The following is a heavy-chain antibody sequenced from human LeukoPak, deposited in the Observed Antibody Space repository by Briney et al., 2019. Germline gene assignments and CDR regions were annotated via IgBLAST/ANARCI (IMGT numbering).Heavy chain of an antibody. CDR3: AKDWGKFSSSWYDY. CDR1: GFTLNNYA. V-gene: IGHV3-23*01. CDR2: ITGTGDTT. D-gene: IGHD6-13*01. J-gene: IGHJ4*02. Sequence: PGGSLRLSCAASGFTLNNYAMNWVRQTPGKGLEWVSVITGTGDTTYYTDSVKGRFTISRDNSKNTLYLQMNSLRAEDTALYYCAKDWGKFSSSWYDYWGQGTLVTVSS.